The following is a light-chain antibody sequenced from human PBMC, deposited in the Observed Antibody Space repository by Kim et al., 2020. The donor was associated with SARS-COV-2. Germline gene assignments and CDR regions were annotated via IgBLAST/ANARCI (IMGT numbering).Light chain of an antibody. V-gene: IGKV3-11*02. J-gene: IGKJ4*01. Sequence: SLAPGDRAPISCRTSQSVSSYLAWYQQKPGQAPRLLIYDASQRAPGIPARFSGGGYIREFTLTISSLEPEDSAVYYWQQRTTSLTFGGGTKVDIK. CDR2: DAS. CDR1: QSVSSY. CDR3: QQRTTSLT.